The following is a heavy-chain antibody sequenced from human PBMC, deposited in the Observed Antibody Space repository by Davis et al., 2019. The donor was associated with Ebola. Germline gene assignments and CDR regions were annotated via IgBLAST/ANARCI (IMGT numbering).Heavy chain of an antibody. Sequence: SVKVSCKASGGTFSSYAISWVRQAPGQGLEWMGGIIPIFGTANYAQKFQGRVTITADESTSTAYMELSSLRSEDTAVYYCARGYSSGWSVGRAYDYWGQGTLVTVSS. CDR1: GGTFSSYA. J-gene: IGHJ4*02. CDR3: ARGYSSGWSVGRAYDY. V-gene: IGHV1-69*13. D-gene: IGHD6-19*01. CDR2: IIPIFGTA.